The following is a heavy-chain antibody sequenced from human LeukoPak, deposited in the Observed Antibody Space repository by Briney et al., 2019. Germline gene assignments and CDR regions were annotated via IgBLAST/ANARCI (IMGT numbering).Heavy chain of an antibody. J-gene: IGHJ4*02. CDR2: IYYSGST. CDR1: GGSISSSSYY. Sequence: SETLSLTCTVFGGSISSSSYYWGWIRQPPGKGLEWIGSIYYSGSTYYNPSLKSRVTISVDTSKNQFSLKLSSVTAADTAVYYCARWVAVAGQNFDYWGQGTLVTVSS. V-gene: IGHV4-39*01. D-gene: IGHD6-19*01. CDR3: ARWVAVAGQNFDY.